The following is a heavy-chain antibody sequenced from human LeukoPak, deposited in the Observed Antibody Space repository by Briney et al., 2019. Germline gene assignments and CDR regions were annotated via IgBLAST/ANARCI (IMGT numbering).Heavy chain of an antibody. CDR1: GGSFSDYY. J-gene: IGHJ4*02. CDR3: ARWHHGSGSYFKGYNY. V-gene: IGHV4-34*01. D-gene: IGHD3-10*01. CDR2: LNHSGST. Sequence: SETLSLTCAVYGGSFSDYYWSWIRQPPGKGLEWIGELNHSGSTNYNPSLKSRVTISVDKSRNQLSLQMSSLTAEDTAVYYCARWHHGSGSYFKGYNYWGKGTLVTVSS.